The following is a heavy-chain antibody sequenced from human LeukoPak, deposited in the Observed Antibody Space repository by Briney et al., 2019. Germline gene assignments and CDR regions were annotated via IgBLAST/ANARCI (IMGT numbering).Heavy chain of an antibody. CDR3: ARVGYYDSSVLRYFDL. V-gene: IGHV4-39*07. D-gene: IGHD3-22*01. CDR2: IYYSGST. CDR1: GGSISSSSYY. Sequence: SETLSLTCTVSGGSISSSSYYWGWIRQPPGKGLEWIGSIYYSGSTYYNPSLKSRVTISVDTSKNQFSLKLSSVTAADTAVYYCARVGYYDSSVLRYFDLWGRGTLVTVSS. J-gene: IGHJ2*01.